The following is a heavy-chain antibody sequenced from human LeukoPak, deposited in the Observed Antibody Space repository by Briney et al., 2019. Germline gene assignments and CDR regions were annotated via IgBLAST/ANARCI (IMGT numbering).Heavy chain of an antibody. CDR2: ISSSSTI. J-gene: IGHJ6*03. Sequence: GGSLRLSCAASGFTFSSYIMNWVRQAPGKGLEWVSYISSSSTIYYADSVKGRFTISRDNAKNSLYLQMNSLRAEDTAVYYCARDPNYADYYYYMDVWGKGTTVTVSS. D-gene: IGHD1-7*01. CDR1: GFTFSSYI. CDR3: ARDPNYADYYYYMDV. V-gene: IGHV3-48*01.